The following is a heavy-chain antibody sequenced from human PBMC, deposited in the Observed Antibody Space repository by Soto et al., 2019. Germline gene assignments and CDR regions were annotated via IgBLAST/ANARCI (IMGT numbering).Heavy chain of an antibody. CDR1: GGSISSYY. J-gene: IGHJ4*02. CDR3: ASGGGSYFDY. Sequence: QVQLQESGPGLVKPSETLSLTCTVSGGSISSYYWSWIRQPPGKGLEWIGYIYYSGSTNYNPSLKSRVTISVDTSKNQFSLKLSSVTAADTAVYYCASGGGSYFDYWGQGTLVTVSS. V-gene: IGHV4-59*01. CDR2: IYYSGST. D-gene: IGHD2-21*01.